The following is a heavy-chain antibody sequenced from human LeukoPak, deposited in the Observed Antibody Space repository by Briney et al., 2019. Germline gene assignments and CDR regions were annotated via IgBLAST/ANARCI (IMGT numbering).Heavy chain of an antibody. CDR3: ARVADYGDYDWVY. V-gene: IGHV1-2*06. CDR2: INPNSGGT. D-gene: IGHD4-17*01. Sequence: ASVKVSCKASGYTFTGYYMHWVRQAPGQGLEWMGRINPNSGGTNYAQKFQGRVTMTRDTSISTAYMELSRLRSDDTAVYYCARVADYGDYDWVYWGQGTLVTVSS. J-gene: IGHJ4*02. CDR1: GYTFTGYY.